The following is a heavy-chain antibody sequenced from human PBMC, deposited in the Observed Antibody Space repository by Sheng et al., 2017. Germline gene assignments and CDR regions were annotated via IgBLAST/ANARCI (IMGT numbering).Heavy chain of an antibody. CDR1: GGTFSSYA. CDR3: ARTLVVVAATPIIGGDYGMDV. D-gene: IGHD2-15*01. V-gene: IGHV1-69*13. CDR2: IIPIFGTA. Sequence: QVQLVQSGAEVKKPGSSVKVSCKASGGTFSSYAISWVRQAPGQGLEWMGGIIPIFGTANYAQKFQGRVTITADESTSTAYMELSSLRSEDTAVYYCARTLVVVAATPIIGGDYGMDVWGQGTTVTVSS. J-gene: IGHJ6*02.